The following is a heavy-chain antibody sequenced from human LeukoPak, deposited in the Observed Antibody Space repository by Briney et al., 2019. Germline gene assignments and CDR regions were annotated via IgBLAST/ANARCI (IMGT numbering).Heavy chain of an antibody. CDR3: ARDSPRELLGFDY. Sequence: GGSLRLSCAASGFTFTSYWMNWVRQAPGKGLEWVASINRDGTEKYYVDSVKGRFTISRDNAKNSLYLQMNSLRAEDTAVYYCARDSPRELLGFDYWGQGTLVTVSS. D-gene: IGHD1-26*01. V-gene: IGHV3-7*03. CDR2: INRDGTEK. J-gene: IGHJ4*02. CDR1: GFTFTSYW.